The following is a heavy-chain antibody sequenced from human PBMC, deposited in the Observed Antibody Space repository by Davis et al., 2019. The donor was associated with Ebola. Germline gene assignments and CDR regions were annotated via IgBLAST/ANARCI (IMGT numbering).Heavy chain of an antibody. CDR2: INPNSDGT. V-gene: IGHV1-2*04. J-gene: IGHJ5*02. D-gene: IGHD2-2*01. CDR3: AASTRIWFDP. Sequence: ASVKVSCKASGYTFTGYYMHWVRQAPGQGLEWMGWINPNSDGTNYAQKFQGWVTITRDTSASTVYMELSSLRSEDTAVYYCAASTRIWFDPWGQGTLVTVSS. CDR1: GYTFTGYY.